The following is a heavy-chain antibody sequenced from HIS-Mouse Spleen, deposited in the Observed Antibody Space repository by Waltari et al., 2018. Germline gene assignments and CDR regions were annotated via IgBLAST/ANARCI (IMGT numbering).Heavy chain of an antibody. D-gene: IGHD6-13*01. CDR2: IWYDGSNK. CDR3: AKRTGYSSSWYYFDY. Sequence: QVQLVESGGGVVQPGRALILSCAASGFTFSSYGQHWVRQAPGKGLEWVAVIWYDGSNKYYADSVKGRFTISRDNSKNTLYLQMNSLRAEDTAVYYCAKRTGYSSSWYYFDYWGQGTLVTVSS. J-gene: IGHJ4*02. CDR1: GFTFSSYG. V-gene: IGHV3-33*06.